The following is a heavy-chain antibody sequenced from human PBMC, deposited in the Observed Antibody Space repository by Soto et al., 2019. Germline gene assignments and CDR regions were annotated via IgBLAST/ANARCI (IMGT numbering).Heavy chain of an antibody. J-gene: IGHJ6*02. CDR1: GGSIRSGGYY. CDR3: ARDRLMATAGTARHYFGLDV. V-gene: IGHV4-31*03. Sequence: SETLSLTCTVSGGSIRSGGYYWSWVRQSPRRGLEWIGNIYYSGSTYYNPSLKSRLTISVDTSKNQFSLNLSSVTAADTAVYYCARDRLMATAGTARHYFGLDVWGQGTTVTVSS. CDR2: IYYSGST. D-gene: IGHD5-18*01.